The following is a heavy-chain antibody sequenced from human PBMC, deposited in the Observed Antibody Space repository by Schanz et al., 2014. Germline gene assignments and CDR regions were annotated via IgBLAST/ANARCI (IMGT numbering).Heavy chain of an antibody. CDR1: GRSISSYY. CDR2: IYYSGST. Sequence: QVQLQESGPGLVKPSETLSLTCSVSGRSISSYYWSWIRQPPGKGLEWIGHIYYSGSTNYNPSLKSRVTISADTSKSQLSLKLTSVTAADTAVYYCASKARYTYGYDYWGQGTLVTVSS. J-gene: IGHJ4*02. D-gene: IGHD5-18*01. V-gene: IGHV4-59*01. CDR3: ASKARYTYGYDY.